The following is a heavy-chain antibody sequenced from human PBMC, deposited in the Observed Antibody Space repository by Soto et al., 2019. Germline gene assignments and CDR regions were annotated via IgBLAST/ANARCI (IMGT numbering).Heavy chain of an antibody. CDR1: GYTFTGYY. CDR3: AAVIEFNGAFDI. J-gene: IGHJ3*02. CDR2: INPNSGGT. V-gene: IGHV1-2*02. Sequence: ASVKVSCKASGYTFTGYYMHWVRQAPGQGLEWMGWINPNSGGTNYAQKFQGRVTMTRDTSISTAYMGLSRLRSDDTAVYYCAAVIEFNGAFDIWGQGTMVTVSS. D-gene: IGHD3-10*01.